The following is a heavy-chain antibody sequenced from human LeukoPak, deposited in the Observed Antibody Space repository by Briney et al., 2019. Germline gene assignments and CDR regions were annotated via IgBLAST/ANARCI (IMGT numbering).Heavy chain of an antibody. V-gene: IGHV4-34*01. CDR2: INHSGST. D-gene: IGHD3-22*01. J-gene: IGHJ4*02. Sequence: PSETLSLTCAVYGGSFSGYYWSWIRQPPGKGLEWIGEINHSGSTNYNPSLKSRVTISVDTSKNQFSLKLSSVTAADTAVYYCARGPPRYYYDSSGYHGEYYFDYWGQGTPVTVSS. CDR1: GGSFSGYY. CDR3: ARGPPRYYYDSSGYHGEYYFDY.